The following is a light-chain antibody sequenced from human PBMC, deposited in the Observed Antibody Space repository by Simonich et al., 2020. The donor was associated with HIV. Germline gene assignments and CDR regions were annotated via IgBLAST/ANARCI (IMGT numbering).Light chain of an antibody. CDR3: QQYNNWPPYT. CDR2: GAS. Sequence: EIVLTQSPATLSLSPGERATLSCRASQSVSSYLAWYQQKPGQAPRLLIYGASTWATGIPARCSGSGSGTEFTLTISSMQSEDFAVYYCQQYNNWPPYTFGQGTKLEIK. J-gene: IGKJ2*01. V-gene: IGKV3-15*01. CDR1: QSVSSY.